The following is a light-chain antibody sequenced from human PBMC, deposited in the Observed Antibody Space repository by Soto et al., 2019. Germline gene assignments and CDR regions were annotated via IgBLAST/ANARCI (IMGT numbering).Light chain of an antibody. CDR2: DVS. V-gene: IGLV2-14*03. CDR3: SSYTTSNTRQIV. CDR1: SSDVVGYNY. Sequence: QSALTQPASVSGSPGQSITISCTGTSSDVVGYNYVSWYQHHPGKAPKLMIFDVSNRPSGVSNRFSGSKSGNTASLTISGLQPEDEADYYCSSYTTSNTRQIVFVTGTKATVL. J-gene: IGLJ1*01.